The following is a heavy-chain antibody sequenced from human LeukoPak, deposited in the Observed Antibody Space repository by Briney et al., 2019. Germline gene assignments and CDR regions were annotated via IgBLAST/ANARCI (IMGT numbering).Heavy chain of an antibody. CDR2: ISSSSIYI. D-gene: IGHD2-21*01. V-gene: IGHV3-21*01. J-gene: IGHJ6*02. CDR3: ARDIRRGMDV. Sequence: GGSLRLSCAASGFTFSTYSMNWVRQAPGKGLEWVSSISSSSIYIYYIDSVKGRFTISRDNAKNLLYLQMNSLRAEDTAVYYCARDIRRGMDVWGQGTTVTVSS. CDR1: GFTFSTYS.